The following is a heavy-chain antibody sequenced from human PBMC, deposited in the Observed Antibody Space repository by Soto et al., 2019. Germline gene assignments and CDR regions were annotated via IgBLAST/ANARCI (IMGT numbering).Heavy chain of an antibody. D-gene: IGHD2-2*01. V-gene: IGHV2-70*01. Sequence: SGPTRVNPIQTLALTCTFSGFSLSTSGMCVNWIRQPPGKALEWLALIDWVDDKFYSTSLKTRLTISKDTSKHQVVLTMTNMDPVDTATYYSARTVHTTRGLMDVWGQGTTVTVSS. J-gene: IGHJ6*02. CDR1: GFSLSTSGMC. CDR2: IDWVDDK. CDR3: ARTVHTTRGLMDV.